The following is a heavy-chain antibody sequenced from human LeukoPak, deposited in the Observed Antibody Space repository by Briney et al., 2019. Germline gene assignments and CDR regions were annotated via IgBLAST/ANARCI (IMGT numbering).Heavy chain of an antibody. CDR2: IKQDGSER. D-gene: IGHD3-10*01. V-gene: IGHV3-7*04. J-gene: IGHJ4*02. CDR1: GFTFSNYW. Sequence: GGSLRLSCAASGFTFSNYWMTWVRQAPGKGLEWVANIKQDGSERDYVDSVKGRFTISRDDAKNSLYLQMNSLRAEDTALYYCARGITMANWGQGTLVTVSS. CDR3: ARGITMAN.